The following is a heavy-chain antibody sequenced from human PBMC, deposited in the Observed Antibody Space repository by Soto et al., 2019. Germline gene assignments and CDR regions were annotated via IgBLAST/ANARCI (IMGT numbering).Heavy chain of an antibody. Sequence: TLSLTCSVSSGSISSSDYYWSLIRQPPGKGLEWIGYINYSGRTYYKPSLKSRVSISLDTSKNQFSLRLTSVTAADTAVYFCARFSTLGKDYGVDVWGQRTTVTVSS. CDR1: SGSISSSDYY. J-gene: IGHJ6*02. D-gene: IGHD2-2*01. CDR2: INYSGRT. V-gene: IGHV4-30-4*01. CDR3: ARFSTLGKDYGVDV.